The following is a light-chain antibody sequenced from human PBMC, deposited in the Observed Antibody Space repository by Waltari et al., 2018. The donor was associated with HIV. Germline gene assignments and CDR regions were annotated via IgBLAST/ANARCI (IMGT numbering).Light chain of an antibody. CDR2: GSS. CDR1: QSISTY. CDR3: QQSYSVPWT. J-gene: IGKJ1*01. Sequence: DIQMTQSPTSLSAYVGETVIISCRASQSISTYLNWYQKKGDKAPKLSIFGSSNLQSGVPSRFSGSGSGTEFTLIIRSLQPEDFASYFCQQSYSVPWTFGQGTKIEV. V-gene: IGKV1-39*01.